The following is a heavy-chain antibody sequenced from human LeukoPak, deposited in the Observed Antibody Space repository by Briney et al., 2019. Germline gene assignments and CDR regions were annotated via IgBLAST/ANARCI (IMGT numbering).Heavy chain of an antibody. CDR3: ARSPVMIITTPPYFDF. D-gene: IGHD3-22*01. V-gene: IGHV3-23*01. J-gene: IGHJ4*02. CDR1: GFTFSSYG. Sequence: GGSLRLSCAASGFTFSSYGMHWVRQAPGKGLEWVSVISGSGGSTYYPDSVKGRFTISRDNSKNTLYLQMNSLRAEDTAIYYCARSPVMIITTPPYFDFWGQGTLVTVSS. CDR2: ISGSGGST.